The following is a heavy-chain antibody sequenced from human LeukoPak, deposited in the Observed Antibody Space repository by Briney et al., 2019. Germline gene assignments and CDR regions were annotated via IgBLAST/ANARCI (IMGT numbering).Heavy chain of an antibody. CDR2: ISNSGGGT. Sequence: GGSLRLSCAASGFTFSSYAMSWVRQAPGKGLEWVSAISNSGGGTYYADSVKGRFTISRDNAKNTVYLEMNSLSVEDTATYYCIRDFRSADLWGQGTLVTVTS. CDR3: IRDFRSADL. V-gene: IGHV3-23*01. J-gene: IGHJ5*02. D-gene: IGHD5-24*01. CDR1: GFTFSSYA.